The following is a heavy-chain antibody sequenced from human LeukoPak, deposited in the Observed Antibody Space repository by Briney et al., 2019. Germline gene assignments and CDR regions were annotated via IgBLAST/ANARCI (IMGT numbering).Heavy chain of an antibody. CDR1: GFTFSHYG. CDR2: ISGYGDTT. J-gene: IGHJ5*02. Sequence: GGSLRLSCEASGFTFSHYGMHWVRQAPGKAREGVSSISGYGDTTYYADSVKGRFTLSRDNSKGTLDLQMFSLRAEDTAVYYCAKDRGPFVAIDNNWFDPWGQGTLVTVSS. V-gene: IGHV3-23*01. D-gene: IGHD3-3*02. CDR3: AKDRGPFVAIDNNWFDP.